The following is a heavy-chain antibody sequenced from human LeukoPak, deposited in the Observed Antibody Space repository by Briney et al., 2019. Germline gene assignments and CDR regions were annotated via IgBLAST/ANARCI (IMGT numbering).Heavy chain of an antibody. J-gene: IGHJ4*02. D-gene: IGHD6-13*01. CDR2: IYYSGST. Sequence: SETLSLTCTVSGGSISGSSCFWGWIRQPPGKGLEWIGSIYYSGSTYYNPSLKSRVTISVDMSKNQFSLKLNSVTAADTAVYYCGRQAAAGAGGDYWDQGTLVTVSS. CDR3: GRQAAAGAGGDY. CDR1: GGSISGSSCF. V-gene: IGHV4-39*01.